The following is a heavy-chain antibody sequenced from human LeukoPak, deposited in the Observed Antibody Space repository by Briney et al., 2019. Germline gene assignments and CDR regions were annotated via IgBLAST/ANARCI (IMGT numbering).Heavy chain of an antibody. CDR3: ARTGYCISTSCHATNFDY. D-gene: IGHD2-2*01. J-gene: IGHJ4*02. CDR2: VNPNSGGT. Sequence: GASVKVSCKASGYTFTGYYMHWVRQAPGQGLEWMGWVNPNSGGTNYAQKFQGRVTMTRDTSISTAYMELSRLRSDDTAVYYCARTGYCISTSCHATNFDYWGQGALVTVSS. V-gene: IGHV1-2*02. CDR1: GYTFTGYY.